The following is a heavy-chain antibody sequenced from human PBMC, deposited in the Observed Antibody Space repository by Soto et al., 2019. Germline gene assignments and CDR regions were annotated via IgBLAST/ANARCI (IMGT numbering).Heavy chain of an antibody. D-gene: IGHD6-13*01. CDR2: ISGIGGST. CDR1: GFTFTDYA. J-gene: IGHJ4*02. Sequence: LRLSCAASGFTFTDYALSWVRQAPGKGLEWVATISGIGGSTYLADSVKGRLSISRDNSKNTVSLLMNSLRAEDTAVYFCARGSSGYISSWYYFDYWGRGTLVTVPQ. CDR3: ARGSSGYISSWYYFDY. V-gene: IGHV3-23*01.